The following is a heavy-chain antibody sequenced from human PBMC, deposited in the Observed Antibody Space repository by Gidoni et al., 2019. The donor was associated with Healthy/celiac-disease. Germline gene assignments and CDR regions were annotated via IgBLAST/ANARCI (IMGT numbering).Heavy chain of an antibody. V-gene: IGHV3-9*01. D-gene: IGHD3-10*01. Sequence: EVQLVESGGGLVQPGRCLRLSGEASGVTLDDYAMHWVRQAPGNGLEWVSGISWNSGSIGYADSVKGRFTISRDNAKNSLYLQMNSLRAEDTALYYCAMTLGLVRGSGMDVWGQGTTVTVSS. CDR3: AMTLGLVRGSGMDV. J-gene: IGHJ6*02. CDR1: GVTLDDYA. CDR2: ISWNSGSI.